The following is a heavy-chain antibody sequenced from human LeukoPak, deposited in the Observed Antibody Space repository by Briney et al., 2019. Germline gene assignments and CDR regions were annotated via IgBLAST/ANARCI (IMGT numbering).Heavy chain of an antibody. V-gene: IGHV3-23*01. CDR3: LTRSLVAVTGNYYMDV. D-gene: IGHD6-19*01. CDR1: GFTVSSNY. CDR2: ISGSGGST. J-gene: IGHJ6*03. Sequence: GGSLRLSCVASGFTVSSNYMSWVRQAPGKGLEWVSAISGSGGSTYYADSVKGRFTISRDYSKNTLYLQMNSLRAEDTAVYYCLTRSLVAVTGNYYMDVWGKGTTVTVSS.